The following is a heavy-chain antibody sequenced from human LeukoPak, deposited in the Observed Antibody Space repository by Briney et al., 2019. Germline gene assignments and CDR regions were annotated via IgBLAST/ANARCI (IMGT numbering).Heavy chain of an antibody. D-gene: IGHD3-10*01. J-gene: IGHJ4*02. CDR2: INHSGST. V-gene: IGHV4-34*01. CDR1: GGSFSGYY. CDR3: ARGARSSDY. Sequence: SETLSLTCAVYGGSFSGYYWSWIRQPPGKGLEWIGEINHSGSTNYNPSLKSRVTISVDTSKNQFSLKLSSVTAADTAVYYCARGARSSDYWGQGTLVTVSS.